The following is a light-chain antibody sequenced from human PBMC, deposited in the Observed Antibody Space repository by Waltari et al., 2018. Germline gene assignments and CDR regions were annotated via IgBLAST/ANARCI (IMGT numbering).Light chain of an antibody. CDR1: SLRTYF. J-gene: IGLJ2*01. V-gene: IGLV3-19*01. CDR3: SSRDSSGDRVL. Sequence: SSELTQDPAVSVALGQPVRITFQGDSLRTYFASWYPQKPGHGPLVVINGKNKRPSGTPDRFSGSTSGNPASLTITGAQAEDEADYYCSSRDSSGDRVLFGGGTKLTVL. CDR2: GKN.